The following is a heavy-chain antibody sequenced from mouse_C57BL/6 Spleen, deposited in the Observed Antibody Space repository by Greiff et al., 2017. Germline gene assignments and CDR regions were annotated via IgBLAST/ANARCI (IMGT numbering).Heavy chain of an antibody. V-gene: IGHV5-6*01. J-gene: IGHJ3*01. Sequence: EVTLMESGGDLVKPGGSLKLSCAASGFTFSSYGMSWVRQTPDKRLEWVATISSGGSYTYYPDSVKGRFTSSRDNAKNTLYLQMSSLKSEDTAMYYCARKTGTGFAYWGQGTLVTVSA. CDR2: ISSGGSYT. CDR1: GFTFSSYG. D-gene: IGHD4-1*01. CDR3: ARKTGTGFAY.